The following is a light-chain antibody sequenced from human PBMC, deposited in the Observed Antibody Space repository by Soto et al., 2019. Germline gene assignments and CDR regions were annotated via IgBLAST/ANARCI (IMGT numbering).Light chain of an antibody. J-gene: IGKJ2*01. CDR3: QQSYRIPYT. Sequence: DIQMTQSPSSLSVSIGDRITITCRSSQSISVYLNWYQKKPGTPPKLLIYAASNLQSGVPSRFIGSGSGTDFTLTISSLQPEDFASYDCQQSYRIPYTFGQGTKLEI. CDR1: QSISVY. CDR2: AAS. V-gene: IGKV1-39*01.